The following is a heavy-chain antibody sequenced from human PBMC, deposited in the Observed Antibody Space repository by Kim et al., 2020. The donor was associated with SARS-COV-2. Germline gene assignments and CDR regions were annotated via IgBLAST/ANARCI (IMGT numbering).Heavy chain of an antibody. Sequence: SRGTISLDTSKNQFSLKLSSVTAADTAVYYCARHYDFWSGPFYYYGMDVWGQGTTVTVSS. CDR3: ARHYDFWSGPFYYYGMDV. D-gene: IGHD3-3*01. J-gene: IGHJ6*02. V-gene: IGHV4-39*01.